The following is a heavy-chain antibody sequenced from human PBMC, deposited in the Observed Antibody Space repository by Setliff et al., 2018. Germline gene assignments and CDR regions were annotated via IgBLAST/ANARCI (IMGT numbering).Heavy chain of an antibody. CDR3: ARDRISRYYDSGAHAFDI. J-gene: IGHJ3*02. V-gene: IGHV3-30*02. CDR1: GFDFSSYG. D-gene: IGHD3-22*01. CDR2: IRYDSSTR. Sequence: GESLKISCVASGFDFSSYGMHWVRQAPGKGLEWVTLIRYDSSTRHYADSVKGRFTISRDNAKNSLYLQMNSLRAEDTAVYYCARDRISRYYDSGAHAFDIWGQGTMVTVSS.